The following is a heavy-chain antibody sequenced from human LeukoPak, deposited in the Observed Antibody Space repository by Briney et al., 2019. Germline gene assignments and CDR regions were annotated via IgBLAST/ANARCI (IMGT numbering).Heavy chain of an antibody. CDR3: ARIGNSGWSDY. V-gene: IGHV4-59*12. CDR1: GGSISSYY. J-gene: IGHJ4*02. Sequence: PSETLSLTCTVSGGSISSYYWSWIRQPPGKGLEWIGYIYYSGSTNYNPSLKSRVTISVDTSKNQFSLKLSSVTAADTAVYYCARIGNSGWSDYWGQGTLVTVSS. CDR2: IYYSGST. D-gene: IGHD6-19*01.